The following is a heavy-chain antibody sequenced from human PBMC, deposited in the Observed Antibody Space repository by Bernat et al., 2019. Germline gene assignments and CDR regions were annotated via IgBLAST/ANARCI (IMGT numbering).Heavy chain of an antibody. CDR3: ARGSVRGSYDFDY. CDR1: GGSFSGYY. CDR2: INHSGNT. Sequence: QVQLQQWGAGLLKPSETLSLTCAVYGGSFSGYYWSWIRQPPGKGLEWIGEINHSGNTNYNPSLKSRVTISVDKSKNQFSLKLSSVTAADTAVYYCARGSVRGSYDFDYWGQGTLVTVSS. D-gene: IGHD1-26*01. V-gene: IGHV4-34*01. J-gene: IGHJ4*02.